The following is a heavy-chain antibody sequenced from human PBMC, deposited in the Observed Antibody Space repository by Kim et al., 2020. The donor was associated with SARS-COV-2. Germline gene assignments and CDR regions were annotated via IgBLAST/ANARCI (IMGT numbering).Heavy chain of an antibody. CDR3: ARGYYFDY. CDR2: DSYT. V-gene: IGHV5-10-1*01. J-gene: IGHJ4*02. Sequence: DSYTNDIPSFQGHVTTSADKSISTAYLQWSSLKASDTAMYYCARGYYFDYWGQGTLVTVSS.